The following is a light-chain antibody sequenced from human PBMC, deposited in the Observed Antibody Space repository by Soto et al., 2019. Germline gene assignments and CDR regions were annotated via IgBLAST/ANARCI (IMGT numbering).Light chain of an antibody. J-gene: IGKJ2*01. CDR1: QIFNHY. CDR2: AAS. Sequence: DIQLTQSPSFLSASVGDRVTVTCRASQIFNHYLAWYQQKPGKAPKLLIYAASTLQLGVPSRFSGSGSGTEFTLTINSLKPEDFATYYCQHLKSYRLTTFGQGNRLEV. V-gene: IGKV1-9*01. CDR3: QHLKSYRLTT.